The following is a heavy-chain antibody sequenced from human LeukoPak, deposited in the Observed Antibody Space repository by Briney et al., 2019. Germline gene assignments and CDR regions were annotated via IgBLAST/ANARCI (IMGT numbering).Heavy chain of an antibody. V-gene: IGHV3-66*02. Sequence: GGSLRLSCAASGFTVEAHFMSWVRQAPGKGLEWVSVLYHGDRTYYADSVKRRFTISRDSSENTVYLQMKSLRDEDTAVYYCARDRDDSSVHHYFDYWGQGALVTVSS. CDR1: GFTVEAHF. J-gene: IGHJ4*02. CDR2: LYHGDRT. D-gene: IGHD3-22*01. CDR3: ARDRDDSSVHHYFDY.